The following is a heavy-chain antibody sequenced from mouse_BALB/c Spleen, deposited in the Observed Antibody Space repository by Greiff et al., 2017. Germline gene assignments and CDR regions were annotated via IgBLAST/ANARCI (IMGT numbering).Heavy chain of an antibody. CDR2: INPYNGGT. CDR3: AREGKAPYYGSSRGAMDY. J-gene: IGHJ4*01. CDR1: GYSFTGYT. D-gene: IGHD1-1*01. V-gene: IGHV1-18*01. Sequence: EVQLQQSGPELVKPGASMKISCKASGYSFTGYTMNWVKQSHGKNLEWIGLINPYNGGTSYNQKFKGKATLTVDKSSSTAYMELLSLTSEDSAVYYCAREGKAPYYGSSRGAMDYWGQGTSVTVSS.